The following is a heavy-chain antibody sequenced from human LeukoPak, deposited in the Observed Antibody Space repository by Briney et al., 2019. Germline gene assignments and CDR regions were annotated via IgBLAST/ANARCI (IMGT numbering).Heavy chain of an antibody. D-gene: IGHD3-3*01. CDR3: ARDRAWNYFDS. CDR1: EFTFYKHG. Sequence: PGRSLRLSCTPFEFTFYKHGMHWVRQAPGKGPEWVAIISSDGNRKYYAHSVEGRFTISRDNSKNTLYLQMDSLRVDDTAVYYCARDRAWNYFDSWGQGTLVTASS. V-gene: IGHV3-30*03. J-gene: IGHJ4*02. CDR2: ISSDGNRK.